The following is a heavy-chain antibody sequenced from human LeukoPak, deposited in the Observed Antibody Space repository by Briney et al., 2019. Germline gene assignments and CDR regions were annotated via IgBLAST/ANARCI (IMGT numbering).Heavy chain of an antibody. CDR3: ARDYSGSYSNYYGMDV. CDR1: GFTFSSYA. Sequence: GGSLRLSCAASGFTFSSYAMHWVRQAPGKGLEWVAVISYDGSNKYYADSVKGRFTISRHNSKNTLYLQMNSLRAEDTAVYYCARDYSGSYSNYYGMDVWGQGTTVTVSS. V-gene: IGHV3-30*14. CDR2: ISYDGSNK. J-gene: IGHJ6*02. D-gene: IGHD1-26*01.